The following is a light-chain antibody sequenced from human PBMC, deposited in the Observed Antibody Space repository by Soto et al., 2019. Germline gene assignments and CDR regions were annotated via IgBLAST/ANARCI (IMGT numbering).Light chain of an antibody. Sequence: IQLTQSPSSLSASVGDRVIITCRASQSISNWLAWYQQKPGKAPNLLIYKASSLKSGVPPRFSGSGSGTEFTLTISSLQPDDFATYYCQQYDTYWTFGQGTKVDI. CDR3: QQYDTYWT. J-gene: IGKJ1*01. CDR2: KAS. CDR1: QSISNW. V-gene: IGKV1-5*03.